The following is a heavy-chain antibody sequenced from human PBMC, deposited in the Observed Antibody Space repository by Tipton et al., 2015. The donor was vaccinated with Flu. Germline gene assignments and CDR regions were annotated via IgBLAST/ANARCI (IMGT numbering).Heavy chain of an antibody. CDR2: IYHSGST. CDR3: ARHDILTGITH. D-gene: IGHD3-9*01. J-gene: IGHJ4*02. CDR1: GYSISSGYY. Sequence: TLSLTCTVSGYSISSGYYWGWIRQPPGKGLEWIGSIYHSGSTYYNPPLKSRVTISVDTSKNQFSLKLSSVTAADTAVYYCARHDILTGITHWGQGTLVTVSS. V-gene: IGHV4-38-2*02.